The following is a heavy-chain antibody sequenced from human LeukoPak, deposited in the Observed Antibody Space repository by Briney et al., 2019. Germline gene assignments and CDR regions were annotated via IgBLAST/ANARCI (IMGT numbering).Heavy chain of an antibody. D-gene: IGHD4-23*01. CDR3: ARGTIGGNPASAY. CDR1: GFTFSTYE. Sequence: GGSLRLSCAASGFTFSTYEMNWVRQAPGKGLEWVSSIGTDGYSYSAVSVKGRFTISRDNAKSTLYLQMDSLTVEDSALYYCARGTIGGNPASAYWGQGTLVTVSS. CDR2: IGTDGYS. V-gene: IGHV3-21*06. J-gene: IGHJ4*02.